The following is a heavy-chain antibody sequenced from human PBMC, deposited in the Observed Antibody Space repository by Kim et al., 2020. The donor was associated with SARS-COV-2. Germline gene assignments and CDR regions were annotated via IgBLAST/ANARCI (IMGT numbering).Heavy chain of an antibody. D-gene: IGHD4-17*01. Sequence: ASVKVSCKASGYTFTSYAMNWVRQAPGQGLERMGWINTITGNPTYAQGFTGRFVFSLDTSVSTAYLQISSLKAEDTAVYYCARAGVGYGDYNYFDYWGQGTLVTVSS. V-gene: IGHV7-4-1*02. CDR3: ARAGVGYGDYNYFDY. CDR2: INTITGNP. CDR1: GYTFTSYA. J-gene: IGHJ4*02.